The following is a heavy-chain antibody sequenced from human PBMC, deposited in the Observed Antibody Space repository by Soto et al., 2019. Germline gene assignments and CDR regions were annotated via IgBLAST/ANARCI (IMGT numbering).Heavy chain of an antibody. V-gene: IGHV4-30-4*01. CDR2: IYYSGST. CDR3: ARVGSGDHATNYYYYGMDV. Sequence: SETLSLTCTVSGGSISSGDYYWSWIRQPPGKGLEWIGYIYYSGSTYYNPSLKSRVTISVDTSKNQFSLKLSSVTAADTAVYYCARVGSGDHATNYYYYGMDVWGQGTTVTVSS. D-gene: IGHD2-21*02. CDR1: GGSISSGDYY. J-gene: IGHJ6*02.